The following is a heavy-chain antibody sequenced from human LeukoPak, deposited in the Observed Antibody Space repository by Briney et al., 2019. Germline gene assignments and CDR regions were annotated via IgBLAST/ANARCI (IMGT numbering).Heavy chain of an antibody. CDR1: GGSISSSSYY. Sequence: SSETLSLTCTVSGGSISSSSYYWGWIRQPPGKGLEWIGSIYYSGSTYYNPSLKSRVTISVDTSKNQFSLKLSSVTAADTAVYYCARERRGIDRAFDIWGQGTMVTVSS. J-gene: IGHJ3*02. CDR3: ARERRGIDRAFDI. D-gene: IGHD2/OR15-2a*01. V-gene: IGHV4-39*07. CDR2: IYYSGST.